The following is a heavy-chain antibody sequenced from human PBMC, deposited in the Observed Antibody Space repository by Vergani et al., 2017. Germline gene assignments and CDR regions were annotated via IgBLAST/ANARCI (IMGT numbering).Heavy chain of an antibody. V-gene: IGHV4-38-2*02. Sequence: QVQLQESGPGLVKPSETLSLICTVSDFSITSGDYWGWIRQPPGKGLEWIGSIYHSGRTYYNPSLRSRLTISVDTSKNQFSLTLRSVPAADTAVYHCGSLDGSLRENWGQGTLVTVSS. CDR3: GSLDGSLREN. CDR1: DFSITSGDY. CDR2: IYHSGRT. D-gene: IGHD1-26*01. J-gene: IGHJ4*02.